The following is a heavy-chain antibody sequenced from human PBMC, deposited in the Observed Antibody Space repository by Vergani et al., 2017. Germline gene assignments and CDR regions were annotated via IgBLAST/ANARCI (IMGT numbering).Heavy chain of an antibody. D-gene: IGHD2-21*02. J-gene: IGHJ4*02. CDR2: ISSSSSYI. CDR3: ARDRGKPGVTAFDY. CDR1: GFTFSSYS. V-gene: IGHV3-21*01. Sequence: EVQLLESGGGLVKPGGSLRLSCAASGFTFSSYSMNWVRQAPGKGLEWVSSISSSSSYIYYADSVKGRFTISRDNAKNSLYLQMNSLRAEDTAVYYCARDRGKPGVTAFDYWGQGTLVTVSS.